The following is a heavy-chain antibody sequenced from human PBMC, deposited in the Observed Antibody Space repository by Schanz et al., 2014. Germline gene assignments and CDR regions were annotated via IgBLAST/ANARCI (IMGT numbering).Heavy chain of an antibody. CDR3: ARDPWVGEKDAFDF. CDR1: GDSITHFY. CDR2: IYYSGTT. Sequence: QVQLQESGPGLVKPSETLILTCTVSGDSITHFYWSWIRQSPGKGLEWIGSIYYSGTTNYSPSLNSRVTISLDMSKKSFSLNLSSVTTADAAVYYCARDPWVGEKDAFDFWGQGTMVIVSS. J-gene: IGHJ3*01. V-gene: IGHV4-59*01. D-gene: IGHD3-10*01.